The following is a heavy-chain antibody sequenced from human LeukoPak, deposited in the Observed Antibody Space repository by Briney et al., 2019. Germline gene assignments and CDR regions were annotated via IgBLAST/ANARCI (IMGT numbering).Heavy chain of an antibody. CDR1: GYTFTSYG. CDR3: ARAPPRYYDILTGYYSHYYYGMDV. CDR2: ISAYNGNT. J-gene: IGHJ6*02. V-gene: IGHV1-18*01. D-gene: IGHD3-9*01. Sequence: ASVKVSCKASGYTFTSYGISWVRQAPGQGLEWMGWISAYNGNTNYAQKLQSRVTMTTDTSTSTAYMELRSLRSDDTAVYYCARAPPRYYDILTGYYSHYYYGMDVWGQGTTVTVSS.